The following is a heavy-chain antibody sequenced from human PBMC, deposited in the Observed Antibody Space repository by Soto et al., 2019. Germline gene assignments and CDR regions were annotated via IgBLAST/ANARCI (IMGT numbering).Heavy chain of an antibody. J-gene: IGHJ4*02. CDR2: IKSKTDGGTT. V-gene: IGHV3-15*01. CDR3: TTRSHRYSSSWYEPMGGFDY. CDR1: GFTFSNAW. D-gene: IGHD6-13*01. Sequence: EVQLVESGGGLVKPGGSLRLSCAASGFTFSNAWMSWVRQAPGKGLEWVGRIKSKTDGGTTDYAATVKGRFTISRDDSKNTLYLQMNSLKTEDTAVYYCTTRSHRYSSSWYEPMGGFDYWGQGTLVTVSS.